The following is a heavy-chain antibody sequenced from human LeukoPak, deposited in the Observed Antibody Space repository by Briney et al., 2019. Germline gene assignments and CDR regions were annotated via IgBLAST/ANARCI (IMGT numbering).Heavy chain of an antibody. CDR2: ISSSGGST. V-gene: IGHV3-23*01. J-gene: IGHJ4*02. CDR3: GRVVTTSED. D-gene: IGHD3-3*01. CDR1: GFTFSSYA. Sequence: PAGGSLRLSCTASGFTFSSYAMSWVRQAPGKGLEWVSAISSSGGSTYYADSVKGRFTISRDNAKNTLYLQMNSLRAEDTAIYYCGRVVTTSEDWGQGILVTVST.